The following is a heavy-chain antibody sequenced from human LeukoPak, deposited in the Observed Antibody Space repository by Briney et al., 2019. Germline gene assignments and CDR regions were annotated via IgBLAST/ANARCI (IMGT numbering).Heavy chain of an antibody. CDR3: ASANIAVAGTHGSEYDY. Sequence: GESLKISCKGSGYSFTSYWIGWVRQMPGKGLEWMGIIYPGDSDTRYSPSFQGQVTISADKSISTAYLQWSSLKASDTAMYYCASANIAVAGTHGSEYDYWGQGTLVTVSS. CDR2: IYPGDSDT. J-gene: IGHJ4*02. CDR1: GYSFTSYW. V-gene: IGHV5-51*01. D-gene: IGHD6-19*01.